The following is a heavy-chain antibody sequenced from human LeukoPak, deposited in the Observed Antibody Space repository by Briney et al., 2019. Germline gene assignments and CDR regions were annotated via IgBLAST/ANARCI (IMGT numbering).Heavy chain of an antibody. D-gene: IGHD5-24*01. J-gene: IGHJ4*02. V-gene: IGHV3-23*01. CDR3: AKVATSWDY. Sequence: PGGSLRLSCAASGFTFRSYAMNWVRQAPGKGLEWVSAISGSGDSTYYADSVKGRFITSRDNSENTLYLQMNSLRAEDTAVYYCAKVATSWDYWGQGTLVTVSS. CDR2: ISGSGDST. CDR1: GFTFRSYA.